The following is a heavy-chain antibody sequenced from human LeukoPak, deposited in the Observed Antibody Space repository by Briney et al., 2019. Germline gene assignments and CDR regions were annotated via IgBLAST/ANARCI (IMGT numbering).Heavy chain of an antibody. J-gene: IGHJ6*04. V-gene: IGHV3-23*01. CDR2: ISGSGGST. CDR1: GFTFSSYA. Sequence: GGSLRLSCAASGFTFSSYAMSWVRQAPGKGLEWVSAISGSGGSTYYADSVKGRFTISRDNSKNTLYLQMNSLRAEDTAVYYCAKDGEYCSSTSCYAPHHFYYYYGMDVWGKGTTVTVSS. D-gene: IGHD2-2*01. CDR3: AKDGEYCSSTSCYAPHHFYYYYGMDV.